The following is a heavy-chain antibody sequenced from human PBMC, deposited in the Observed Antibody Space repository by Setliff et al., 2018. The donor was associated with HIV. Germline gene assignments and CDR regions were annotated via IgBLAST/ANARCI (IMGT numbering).Heavy chain of an antibody. V-gene: IGHV4-61*02. CDR3: ARVRAPPYYYYGMDV. CDR1: GGSISSGSYY. J-gene: IGHJ6*02. CDR2: IYTSGST. D-gene: IGHD3-10*01. Sequence: PSETLSLTCTVSGGSISSGSYYWSWIRQPAGKGLEWIGRIYTSGSTNYNPPLKSRVTISVDTSKNQFSLKLSSVTAADTAVYYCARVRAPPYYYYGMDVWGQGTTVTVSS.